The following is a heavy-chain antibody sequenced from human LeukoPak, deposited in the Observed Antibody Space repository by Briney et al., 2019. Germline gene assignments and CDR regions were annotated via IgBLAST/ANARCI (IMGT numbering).Heavy chain of an antibody. CDR1: GGSFSGYC. D-gene: IGHD3-10*01. Sequence: PSETLSLTCAVYGGSFSGYCWSWIRQPPGKGLEWIGEINHSGSTNYNPSLKSRVTISVDTSKNQFSLKLSSVTAADTAVYYCATPGEYYGSGSSFDYWGQGTLVTASS. J-gene: IGHJ4*02. CDR2: INHSGST. V-gene: IGHV4-34*01. CDR3: ATPGEYYGSGSSFDY.